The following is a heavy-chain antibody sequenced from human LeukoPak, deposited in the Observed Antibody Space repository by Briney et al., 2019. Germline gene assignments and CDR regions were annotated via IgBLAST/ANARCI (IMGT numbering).Heavy chain of an antibody. Sequence: ASVKVSCKASGYSFTSYGFNWVRQAPGQGLEWMGWMSAYNGNTNNAQKFQGRVTMTTDTATSTAYMELKSLRSDDTAVYYCARDRITIFGVVAPDDAFDIWGQGTMVTVSS. CDR1: GYSFTSYG. CDR2: MSAYNGNT. V-gene: IGHV1-18*01. J-gene: IGHJ3*02. CDR3: ARDRITIFGVVAPDDAFDI. D-gene: IGHD3-3*01.